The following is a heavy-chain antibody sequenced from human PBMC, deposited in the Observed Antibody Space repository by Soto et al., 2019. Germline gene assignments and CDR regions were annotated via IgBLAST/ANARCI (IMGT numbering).Heavy chain of an antibody. CDR1: GGSISSGDYY. V-gene: IGHV4-30-4*01. CDR2: IYYSGST. Sequence: QVQLQESGPGLVKPSQTLSLTCTVSGGSISSGDYYWSWIRQPPGKGLEWIGYIYYSGSTYYNPSLKSRVTISVATSPNPFSLKLSSVTAADTAVYYCASARGARYFDYWGQGTLVTVSS. CDR3: ASARGARYFDY. D-gene: IGHD2-15*01. J-gene: IGHJ4*02.